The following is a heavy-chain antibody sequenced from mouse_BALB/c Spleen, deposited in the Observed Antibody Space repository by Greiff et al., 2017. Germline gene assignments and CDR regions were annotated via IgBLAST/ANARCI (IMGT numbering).Heavy chain of an antibody. CDR3: ARQDYDVGFAY. Sequence: EVQLQQSGPGLVKPSQSLSLTCTVTGYSITSDYAWNWIRQFPGNKLEWMGYISYSGSTSYNPSLKSRISITRDTSKNQFFLQLNSVTTEDTATYYCARQDYDVGFAYWGQGTLVTVSA. CDR2: ISYSGST. J-gene: IGHJ3*01. V-gene: IGHV3-2*02. D-gene: IGHD2-4*01. CDR1: GYSITSDYA.